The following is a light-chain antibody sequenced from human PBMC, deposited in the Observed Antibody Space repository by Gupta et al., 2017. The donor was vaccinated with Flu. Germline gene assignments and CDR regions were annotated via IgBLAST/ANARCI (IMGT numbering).Light chain of an antibody. CDR2: DAS. J-gene: IGKJ5*01. CDR1: RSVSSF. CDR3: QQRRSWPIT. V-gene: IGKV3-11*01. Sequence: EIVLTQSPATLSLSPGERATLSCRASRSVSSFLAWYQQKPGQAPRLLIYDASNRATGIPARFSGSGSGTDFTLTISSLEPEDFAVYYCQQRRSWPITFGQGTRLEIK.